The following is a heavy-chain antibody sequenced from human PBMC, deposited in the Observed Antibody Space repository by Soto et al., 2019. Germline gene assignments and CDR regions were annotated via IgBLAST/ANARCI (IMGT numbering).Heavy chain of an antibody. J-gene: IGHJ6*02. D-gene: IGHD6-6*01. V-gene: IGHV5-51*01. Sequence: GESLKISCKGSGYSFTSYWTGWVRQMPGKGLEWMGIIYPGDSDTRYSPSFQGQVTISADKSISTAYLQWSSLKASDTAMYYCAMYSSSSDYYYGMDVWGQGTTVTVSS. CDR1: GYSFTSYW. CDR3: AMYSSSSDYYYGMDV. CDR2: IYPGDSDT.